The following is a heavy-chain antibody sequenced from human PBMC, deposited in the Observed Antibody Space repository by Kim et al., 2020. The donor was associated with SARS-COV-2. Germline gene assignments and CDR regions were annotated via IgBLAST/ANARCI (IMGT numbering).Heavy chain of an antibody. J-gene: IGHJ3*02. CDR3: ARMINLPSGWGAFDI. CDR1: GFTVSSNY. Sequence: GGSLRLSCAASGFTVSSNYMSWVRQAPGKGLEWVSVIYSGGSTYYADSVKGRFTISRDNSKNTLYLQMNSLRAEDTAVYYCARMINLPSGWGAFDIWGQGTMVTVSS. D-gene: IGHD6-19*01. CDR2: IYSGGST. V-gene: IGHV3-53*01.